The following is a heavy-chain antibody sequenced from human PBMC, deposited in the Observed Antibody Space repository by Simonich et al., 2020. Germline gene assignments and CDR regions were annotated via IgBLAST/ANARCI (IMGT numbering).Heavy chain of an antibody. CDR3: ARGALTGDYYYMDV. D-gene: IGHD7-27*01. Sequence: VPLVQSGAEVKKPGASVKVSFKASGYTFTVYYMHWVRQDPGQWLEWRGWRNPNSSGTNDGQKFQGRVTMTRDTSISTAYMELSRMRSDDTAVYYCARGALTGDYYYMDVWGKGTTVTVSS. V-gene: IGHV1-2*02. CDR2: RNPNSSGT. J-gene: IGHJ6*03. CDR1: GYTFTVYY.